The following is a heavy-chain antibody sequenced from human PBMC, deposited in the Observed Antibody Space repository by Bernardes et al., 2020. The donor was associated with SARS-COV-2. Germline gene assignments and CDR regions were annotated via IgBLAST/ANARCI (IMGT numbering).Heavy chain of an antibody. Sequence: SETLSLTCTVSGGSVSSGSYYWSWIRQPPGKGLEWIGYIYYSGSTNYNPSLKSRVTISVDTSKNQFSLKLSSVTAADTAVYYCARDYNPSYYYYGMDVWGQGTTVTVSS. J-gene: IGHJ6*02. CDR1: GGSVSSGSYY. V-gene: IGHV4-61*01. D-gene: IGHD1-1*01. CDR3: ARDYNPSYYYYGMDV. CDR2: IYYSGST.